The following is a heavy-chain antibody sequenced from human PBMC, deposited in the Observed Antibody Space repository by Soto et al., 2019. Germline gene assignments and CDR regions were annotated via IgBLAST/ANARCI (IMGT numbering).Heavy chain of an antibody. CDR1: GGSISHYF. V-gene: IGHV4-59*01. J-gene: IGHJ4*02. D-gene: IGHD5-12*01. CDR2: VSAGGAT. CDR3: ARTCDDGYADS. Sequence: PSETLSLTCTVSGGSISHYFWSWIRQPPGKGLEWIAYVSAGGATKYNPSLQSRVTISIDTSKSQFSLKLRSLTAADTAFYYCARTCDDGYADSWGQGALVTVSS.